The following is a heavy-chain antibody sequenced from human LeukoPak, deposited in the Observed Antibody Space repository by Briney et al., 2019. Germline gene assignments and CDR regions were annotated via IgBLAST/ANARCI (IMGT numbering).Heavy chain of an antibody. CDR3: ARDAGFWNGQPTN. V-gene: IGHV4-4*07. Sequence: KPSETLSLTCTVSGGSISGYYWSWIRQPARKGLEWIGRIYTSGGTNYNPSLKSRVTISVDKSKNQFSLKLSSVTAADTAVYYCARDAGFWNGQPTNWGQGTLVTVSS. CDR1: GGSISGYY. CDR2: IYTSGGT. J-gene: IGHJ4*02. D-gene: IGHD3-3*01.